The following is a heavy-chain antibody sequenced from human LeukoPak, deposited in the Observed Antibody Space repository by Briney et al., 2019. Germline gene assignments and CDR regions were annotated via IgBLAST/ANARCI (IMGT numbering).Heavy chain of an antibody. CDR1: GFTFSSYA. J-gene: IGHJ6*02. V-gene: IGHV3-23*01. Sequence: GGSLRLSCAASGFTFSSYAMSWVRQAPGKGLEWVSAISGSGGSTYYADSVKGRFTISRDNSKNTLYLQMNSLRAEDTAVYYCGKDRGSSLSYYGMDVWGQGTTVTVSS. CDR2: ISGSGGST. CDR3: GKDRGSSLSYYGMDV. D-gene: IGHD6-6*01.